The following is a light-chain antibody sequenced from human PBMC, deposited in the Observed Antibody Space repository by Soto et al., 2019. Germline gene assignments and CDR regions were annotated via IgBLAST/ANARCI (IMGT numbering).Light chain of an antibody. CDR1: QSITGW. CDR2: KAS. V-gene: IGKV1-5*03. CDR3: QQYNPYSPWT. J-gene: IGKJ1*01. Sequence: DIQMTQYPSTLSASVGDRVTITCRASQSITGWLAWFQQKPGKAPKLLISKASSLQSGVPSRFSGSGSGTDFTLTISSLQPDDFATYYCQQYNPYSPWTFGQGTKVDIK.